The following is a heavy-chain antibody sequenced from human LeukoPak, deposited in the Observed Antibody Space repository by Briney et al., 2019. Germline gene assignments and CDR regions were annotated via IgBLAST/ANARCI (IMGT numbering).Heavy chain of an antibody. Sequence: SETLSLTCTVSSYSINSGYYWGWIRQPPGKGLEWIGSIYHSGNTYYNPSLKSRVTISVDTSKNQFSLKLSSVTAADTAVYYCARDKIRKDYYDSSGLYDIWGQGTMVTVSS. D-gene: IGHD3-22*01. CDR2: IYHSGNT. V-gene: IGHV4-38-2*02. CDR1: SYSINSGYY. CDR3: ARDKIRKDYYDSSGLYDI. J-gene: IGHJ3*02.